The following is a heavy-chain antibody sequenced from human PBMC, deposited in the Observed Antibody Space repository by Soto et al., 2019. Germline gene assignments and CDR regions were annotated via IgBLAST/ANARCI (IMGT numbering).Heavy chain of an antibody. V-gene: IGHV1-69*01. CDR3: AATGRYVLGSDYNDTEGIDI. D-gene: IGHD4-4*01. J-gene: IGHJ3*02. CDR2: IIPLFNEA. CDR1: GGTFSNFA. Sequence: QVQLVQSGPEVKKPGSSVKVSCEASGGTFSNFAVNWVRQAPGQGLEWVGGIIPLFNEAKYAQKFEVRVTIIADDPTSPAYMVLHSLGSDAPAMYSGAATGRYVLGSDYNDTEGIDIWGPG.